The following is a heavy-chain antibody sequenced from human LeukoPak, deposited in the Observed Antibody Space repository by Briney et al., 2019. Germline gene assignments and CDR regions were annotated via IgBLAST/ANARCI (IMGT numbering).Heavy chain of an antibody. V-gene: IGHV4-4*07. CDR1: GGSISSYY. Sequence: SETLSLTCTVSGGSISSYYWSWIRQPAGKGLEWIGRIYTSGSTYYNPSLKSRVTISVDTSKNQFSLKLSSVTAADTAVYYCARVSGDSSGYYLYYYYYYMDVWGKGTTVTVSS. CDR2: IYTSGST. J-gene: IGHJ6*03. CDR3: ARVSGDSSGYYLYYYYYYMDV. D-gene: IGHD3-22*01.